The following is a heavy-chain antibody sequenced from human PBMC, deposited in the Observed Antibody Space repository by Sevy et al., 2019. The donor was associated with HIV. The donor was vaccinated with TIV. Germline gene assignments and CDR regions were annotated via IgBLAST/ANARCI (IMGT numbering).Heavy chain of an antibody. Sequence: GGSLRLSCKASGFTFSDFWMQWVRQAPGKGLEWVANIRQDGNEIYYGDSVKGRFTISRDNAKNALYLQMDGLRAEDTAVYYCARRYFDLWGQGTPVTVSS. J-gene: IGHJ4*02. V-gene: IGHV3-7*01. CDR3: ARRYFDL. CDR2: IRQDGNEI. CDR1: GFTFSDFW.